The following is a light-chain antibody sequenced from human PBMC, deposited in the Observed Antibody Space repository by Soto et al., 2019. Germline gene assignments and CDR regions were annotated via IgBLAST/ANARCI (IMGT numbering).Light chain of an antibody. CDR2: GAS. Sequence: EIVLTQSPGTLSLSPGERATLSCRASQSVSSSYLAWYQQKPGQAPRLLIYGASSRATGNPDRFSGSGSGTDFTLTISRLEPEDFAVYYCQQYGSSPPTFVQGTKVEIK. V-gene: IGKV3-20*01. CDR3: QQYGSSPPT. J-gene: IGKJ1*01. CDR1: QSVSSSY.